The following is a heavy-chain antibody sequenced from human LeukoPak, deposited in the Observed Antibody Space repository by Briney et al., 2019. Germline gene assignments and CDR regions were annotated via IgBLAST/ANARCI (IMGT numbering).Heavy chain of an antibody. CDR3: AAGADYYYYMDV. D-gene: IGHD1-26*01. CDR2: ISSSSSTI. J-gene: IGHJ6*03. V-gene: IGHV3-48*01. CDR1: GFTFSSYS. Sequence: GSLRLSCAASGFTFSSYSMNWVRQAPGKGLEWVSYISSSSSTIYYADSVKGRFTISRDNAKNSLYLQMNSLRAEDTAVYYCAAGADYYYYMDVWGKGTTVTVSS.